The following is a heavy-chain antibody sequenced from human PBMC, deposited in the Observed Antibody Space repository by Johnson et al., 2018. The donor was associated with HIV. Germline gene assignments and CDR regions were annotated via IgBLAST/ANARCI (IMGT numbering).Heavy chain of an antibody. Sequence: VQLVESGGGLVQPGGSLRLSCAASGFTVSSNYMSWVRQAPGKGLEWVSVIYSGGSTYYADSVKGRFTIPRDNSKNTLYLQMNSRIAEDTAVYYCATGYSGSPLGDTFDIWGQGTMVTVSS. V-gene: IGHV3-66*01. J-gene: IGHJ3*02. D-gene: IGHD1-26*01. CDR3: ATGYSGSPLGDTFDI. CDR2: IYSGGST. CDR1: GFTVSSNY.